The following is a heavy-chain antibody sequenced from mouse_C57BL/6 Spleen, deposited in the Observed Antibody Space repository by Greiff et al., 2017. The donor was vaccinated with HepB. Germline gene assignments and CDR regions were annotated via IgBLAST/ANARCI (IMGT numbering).Heavy chain of an antibody. CDR3: ARSDYASHY. J-gene: IGHJ2*01. D-gene: IGHD1-1*02. CDR1: GYTFTSYW. Sequence: QVHVKQPGAELVKPGASVKLSCKASGYTFTSYWMHWVKQRPGQGLEWIGMIHPNSGSTNYNEKFKSKATLTVDKSSSTAYMQLSSLTSEDSAVYYCARSDYASHYWGQGTTLTVSS. CDR2: IHPNSGST. V-gene: IGHV1-64*01.